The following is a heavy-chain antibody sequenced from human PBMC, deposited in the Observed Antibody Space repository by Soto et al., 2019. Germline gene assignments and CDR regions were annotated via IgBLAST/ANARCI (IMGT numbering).Heavy chain of an antibody. CDR2: MNPNSGNT. J-gene: IGHJ5*02. V-gene: IGHV1-8*01. CDR1: GYTFTSYD. D-gene: IGHD5-12*01. CDR3: ARGIVATIFRDNWFDP. Sequence: QVQLVQSGAEVKKPGASVKVSCKASGYTFTSYDINWVQQATGQGLEWMGWMNPNSGNTGYAQKFQGRVTMTRNTSISTAYMELSSLRSEDTAVYYCARGIVATIFRDNWFDPWGQGTLVTVSS.